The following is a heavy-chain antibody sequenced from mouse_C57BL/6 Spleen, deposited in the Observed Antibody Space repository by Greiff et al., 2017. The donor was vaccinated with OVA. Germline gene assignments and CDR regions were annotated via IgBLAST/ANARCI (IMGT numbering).Heavy chain of an antibody. CDR3: VRHFYYDYPAWFAY. J-gene: IGHJ3*01. Sequence: EVKLMESGGGLVQPKGSLKLSCAASGFSFNTYAMNWVRQAPGKGLEWVARIRSKSNNYATYYADSVKDRFTISRDDSESMLYLQMNNLKTEDTAMYYCVRHFYYDYPAWFAYWGQGTLVTVSA. CDR2: IRSKSNNYAT. CDR1: GFSFNTYA. V-gene: IGHV10-1*01. D-gene: IGHD2-4*01.